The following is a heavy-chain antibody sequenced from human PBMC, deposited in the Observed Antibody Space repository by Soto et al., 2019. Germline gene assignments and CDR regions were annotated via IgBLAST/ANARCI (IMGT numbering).Heavy chain of an antibody. V-gene: IGHV1-3*01. CDR1: GGTLSSYS. J-gene: IGHJ4*02. Sequence: GASVKVSCKASGGTLSSYSITWVRQAPGQRLEWMGWINAGNGNTKYSQKFQGRVTITRDTSASTAYMELSSLRSEDTAVYYCARDLRTGSGYSNYWGQGTLVTVSS. D-gene: IGHD3-22*01. CDR3: ARDLRTGSGYSNY. CDR2: INAGNGNT.